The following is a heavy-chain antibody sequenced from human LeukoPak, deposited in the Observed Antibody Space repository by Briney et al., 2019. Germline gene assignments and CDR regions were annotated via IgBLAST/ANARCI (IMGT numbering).Heavy chain of an antibody. Sequence: ASVKVSCKASGGTFSSYAISWVRQAPGQGLEWMGGIIPIFGTANYAQKFQGRVTITADESTSTAYMELSSLRSEDTAVYYCARAITMVPGGLGYWGQGTLVTVSS. CDR3: ARAITMVPGGLGY. V-gene: IGHV1-69*01. D-gene: IGHD3-10*01. CDR1: GGTFSSYA. CDR2: IIPIFGTA. J-gene: IGHJ4*02.